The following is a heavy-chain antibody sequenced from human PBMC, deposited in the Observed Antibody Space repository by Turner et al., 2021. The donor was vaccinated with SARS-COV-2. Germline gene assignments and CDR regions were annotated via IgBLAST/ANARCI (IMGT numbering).Heavy chain of an antibody. CDR2: IYYSGST. CDR1: GGSISSSSYY. J-gene: IGHJ4*02. CDR3: ARLRPTQNFDY. Sequence: QPQLQASGPGPVKPSETLSLTCTVSGGSISSSSYYWGWIRQPPGKGLEWIGSIYYSGSTYYNPSLKSRVTISVDTSKNQFSLKLSSVTAADTAVYYCARLRPTQNFDYWGQGTLVTVSS. V-gene: IGHV4-39*01. D-gene: IGHD1-1*01.